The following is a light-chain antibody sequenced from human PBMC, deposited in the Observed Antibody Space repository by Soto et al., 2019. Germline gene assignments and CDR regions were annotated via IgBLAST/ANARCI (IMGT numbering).Light chain of an antibody. J-gene: IGKJ5*01. V-gene: IGKV3-11*01. CDR2: DAY. CDR1: QSFRGL. Sequence: EVVLTQSTVTQSLSPGERATLSCRASQSFRGLLAWYQQKPGQAPRRLIYDAYNRATGIPPRFSGSVSGTDFTLTISSLEPEDSAVYYCQQRHMWPITFGQGTRLEIK. CDR3: QQRHMWPIT.